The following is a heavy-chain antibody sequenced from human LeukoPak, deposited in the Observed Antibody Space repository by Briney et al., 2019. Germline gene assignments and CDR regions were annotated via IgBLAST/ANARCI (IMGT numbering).Heavy chain of an antibody. Sequence: GGSLRLSCAASGFSFSTYSMIWVRQAPGKGLEWVSSVSGTSEYIYYADSVRGRFTISRDNAKNTVYLQMNSLRAEDTAVYYCARDLYGDYPWDYWGQGTLVTVSS. CDR3: ARDLYGDYPWDY. CDR1: GFSFSTYS. J-gene: IGHJ4*02. CDR2: VSGTSEYI. D-gene: IGHD4-17*01. V-gene: IGHV3-21*06.